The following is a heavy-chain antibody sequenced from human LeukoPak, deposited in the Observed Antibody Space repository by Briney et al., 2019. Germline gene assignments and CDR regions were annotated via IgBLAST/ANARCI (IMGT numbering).Heavy chain of an antibody. CDR3: ARDSGSSSRGAFDI. Sequence: GGSLRLSCEASGFTFHNHGMSWVRQAPGKGLEWISVISGSSMSTYYADSVEGRFTVSRDNSKNTLYLQMNSLRAEDTAVYYCARDSGSSSRGAFDIWGQGTMVTVSS. D-gene: IGHD6-13*01. CDR1: GFTFHNHG. CDR2: ISGSSMST. V-gene: IGHV3-23*01. J-gene: IGHJ3*02.